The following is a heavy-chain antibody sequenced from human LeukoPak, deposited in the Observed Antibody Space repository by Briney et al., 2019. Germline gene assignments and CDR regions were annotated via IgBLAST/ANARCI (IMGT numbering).Heavy chain of an antibody. Sequence: SGGSLRLSCAASGFTFSNYGMSWVRQAPGKGLEWVSGITGSGDSTYYADSVKGRFTMSRDNSKNTLYVQMNSLRAEDTAVYYCAKVNGYRYGVLDYWGQGTLVTVSS. CDR3: AKVNGYRYGVLDY. V-gene: IGHV3-23*01. CDR1: GFTFSNYG. CDR2: ITGSGDST. J-gene: IGHJ4*02. D-gene: IGHD5-18*01.